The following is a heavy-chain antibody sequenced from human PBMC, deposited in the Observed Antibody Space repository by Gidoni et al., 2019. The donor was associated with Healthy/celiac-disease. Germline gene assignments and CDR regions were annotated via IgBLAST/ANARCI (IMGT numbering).Heavy chain of an antibody. CDR3: ARGSIAVAGDYFDY. D-gene: IGHD6-19*01. J-gene: IGHJ4*02. CDR2: INHSGST. CDR1: GGSFSGYY. Sequence: QVQLQPWGAGLLTPSETLSLTCAVSGGSFSGYYWSWIRQPPGKGLEWIGEINHSGSTNYNPSLKRRVTISVDTSKNQFSLKLSSVTAADTAVYYCARGSIAVAGDYFDYWGQGTLVTVSS. V-gene: IGHV4-34*01.